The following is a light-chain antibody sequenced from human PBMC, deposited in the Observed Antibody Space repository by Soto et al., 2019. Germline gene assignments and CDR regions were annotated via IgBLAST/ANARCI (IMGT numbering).Light chain of an antibody. CDR3: QQYDTSPRT. J-gene: IGKJ1*01. CDR2: GAS. V-gene: IGKV3-15*01. CDR1: QSVSSN. Sequence: ILMTQSPATLSLSPGERATLSCRASQSVSSNLAWYKQKPGQAPRLLSYGASTRATGIPARFSGSGSGTEFTLTISSLKSEDFEVYYCQQYDTSPRTFGQGTKVDIK.